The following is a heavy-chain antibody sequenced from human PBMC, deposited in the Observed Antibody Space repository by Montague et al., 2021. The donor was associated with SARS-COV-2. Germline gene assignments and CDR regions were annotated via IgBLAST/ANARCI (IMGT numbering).Heavy chain of an antibody. Sequence: SETLSLTCTVSGGSISGSNFHWGWIRQPPGKGLEWIGTLYYSGATYYXPSLKSRVTTSMDTSKNQFSLKLTSAIAADTAVYYCARLRGGTPGEHWGQGALVTVSS. J-gene: IGHJ4*02. V-gene: IGHV4-39*07. D-gene: IGHD2-21*01. CDR1: GGSISGSNFH. CDR2: LYYSGAT. CDR3: ARLRGGTPGEH.